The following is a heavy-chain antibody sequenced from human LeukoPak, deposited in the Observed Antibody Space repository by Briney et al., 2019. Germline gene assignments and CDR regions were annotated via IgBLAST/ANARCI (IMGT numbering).Heavy chain of an antibody. Sequence: PGGSLRLSCAASGVTFSSYGMHWVRQAPGKGLEWVAVISYDGNNYYYAASVKGRFTISRDNSKSTLYMQMNSLRAEDTALYYCAGRDYSGAFDIWGQGTMVTVSS. CDR3: AGRDYSGAFDI. CDR1: GVTFSSYG. J-gene: IGHJ3*02. V-gene: IGHV3-30*03. CDR2: ISYDGNNY. D-gene: IGHD4-17*01.